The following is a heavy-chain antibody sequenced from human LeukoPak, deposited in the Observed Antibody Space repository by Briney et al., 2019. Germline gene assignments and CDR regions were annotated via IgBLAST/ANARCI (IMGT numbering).Heavy chain of an antibody. J-gene: IGHJ4*02. V-gene: IGHV3-30*02. Sequence: GGSLRLSCAASGFTFSRHGMHWVRQAPGKGLEWVAFIRYDGSDKYYADSVKGRFTISRDNSENTLYLQMNSLRAEDTAVYYCARSDNWNWDYWGQGTLVTVSS. D-gene: IGHD1-1*01. CDR1: GFTFSRHG. CDR2: IRYDGSDK. CDR3: ARSDNWNWDY.